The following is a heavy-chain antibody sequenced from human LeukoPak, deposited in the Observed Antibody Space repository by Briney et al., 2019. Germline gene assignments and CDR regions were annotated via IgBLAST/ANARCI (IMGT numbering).Heavy chain of an antibody. J-gene: IGHJ4*02. CDR3: ARDLGGTTTPGY. CDR1: GFTFSSYS. V-gene: IGHV3-21*01. D-gene: IGHD1-7*01. CDR2: ISSSSSYI. Sequence: GGSLRLSCAASGFTFSSYSMNWVRQAPGKGLEWVSSISSSSSYIYYADSVKGRFTISRDNAKNSLYLQMNSLSAEDTAVYYCARDLGGTTTPGYWGQGTLVTVSS.